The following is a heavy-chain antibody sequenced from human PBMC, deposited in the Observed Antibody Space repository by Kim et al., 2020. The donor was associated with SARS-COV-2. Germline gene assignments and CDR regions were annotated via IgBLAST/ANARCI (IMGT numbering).Heavy chain of an antibody. D-gene: IGHD4-4*01. Sequence: ASVKVSCKASGYTFTSYGISWVRQAPGQGLEWMGWISAYNGNTNYAQKLQGRVTMTTDTSTSTAYMELRSLRSDDTAVYYCARENLYSNYEGGNDYWGQGTLVTVSS. V-gene: IGHV1-18*01. CDR3: ARENLYSNYEGGNDY. CDR2: ISAYNGNT. J-gene: IGHJ4*02. CDR1: GYTFTSYG.